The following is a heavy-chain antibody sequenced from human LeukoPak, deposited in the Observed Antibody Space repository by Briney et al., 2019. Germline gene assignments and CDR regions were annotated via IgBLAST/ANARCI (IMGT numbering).Heavy chain of an antibody. D-gene: IGHD2-15*01. J-gene: IGHJ6*02. V-gene: IGHV4-34*01. CDR3: ARDRVLDATFYKYDAMDV. Sequence: SETLPLTCAVYGGSFSGYYWSWIRQPPGKGLEWIGEINHSGSTNYNPSLKSRVTISVDTSKNQFSLKLRSATAADTAVYYCARDRVLDATFYKYDAMDVWGQGTTVTVSS. CDR2: INHSGST. CDR1: GGSFSGYY.